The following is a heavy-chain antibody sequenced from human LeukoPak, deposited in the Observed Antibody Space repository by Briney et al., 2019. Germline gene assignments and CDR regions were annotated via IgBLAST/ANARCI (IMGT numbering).Heavy chain of an antibody. D-gene: IGHD5-24*01. Sequence: GGSLRLSCAASGFTFSSYAMHWVRQAPGKGLEWVAVISYDGSNKYYADSVKGRFTISIDNSKNTLYLQMNSLRAEDTAVYYCAREADGYNILYYYYGMDVWGQGTTVTVSS. V-gene: IGHV3-30*04. CDR1: GFTFSSYA. J-gene: IGHJ6*02. CDR3: AREADGYNILYYYYGMDV. CDR2: ISYDGSNK.